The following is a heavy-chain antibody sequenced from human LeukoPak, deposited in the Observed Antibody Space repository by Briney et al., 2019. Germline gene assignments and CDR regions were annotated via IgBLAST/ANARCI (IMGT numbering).Heavy chain of an antibody. CDR1: GFTVSSNS. J-gene: IGHJ4*02. D-gene: IGHD4/OR15-4a*01. Sequence: GESLRLSCTVSGFTVSSNSMSWVRQAPGKGLEWVSFIYSDNTHYSDSVKGRVTISRDNSKNNLYLQMNSLRAEDTPVCYCARRAGAYSHPYDYWGQGTLVTVSS. V-gene: IGHV3-53*01. CDR2: IYSDNT. CDR3: ARRAGAYSHPYDY.